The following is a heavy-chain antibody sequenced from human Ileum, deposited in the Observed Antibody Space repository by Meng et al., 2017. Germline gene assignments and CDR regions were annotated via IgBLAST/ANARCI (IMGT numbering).Heavy chain of an antibody. V-gene: IGHV4-4*02. D-gene: IGHD4-23*01. CDR1: GYSISTTNW. J-gene: IGHJ4*02. CDR3: AANSGKKMHS. Sequence: QVQLQDSCPGLLKPSGTLSLTCAVSGYSISTTNWWNWVRQPPGEGLEWIGEIYHTGLVNYNLSLKSRVTLSIDKSKNQFSLKLISVTAADTGVYYCAANSGKKMHSWGQGTLVTVSS. CDR2: IYHTGLV.